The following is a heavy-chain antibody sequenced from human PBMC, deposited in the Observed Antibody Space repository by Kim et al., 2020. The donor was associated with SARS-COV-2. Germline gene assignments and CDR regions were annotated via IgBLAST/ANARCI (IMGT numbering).Heavy chain of an antibody. D-gene: IGHD1-26*01. CDR3: ARFPTMGYSAYYYYYYGMDV. CDR2: MNPNSGNT. Sequence: ASVKVSCKASGYTFTSYDINWVRQATGQGLEWMGWMNPNSGNTGYAQKFQGRVTMTRNTSISTAYMELSSLRSEDTAVYYCARFPTMGYSAYYYYYYGMDVWGQGTTVTVSS. V-gene: IGHV1-8*01. J-gene: IGHJ6*02. CDR1: GYTFTSYD.